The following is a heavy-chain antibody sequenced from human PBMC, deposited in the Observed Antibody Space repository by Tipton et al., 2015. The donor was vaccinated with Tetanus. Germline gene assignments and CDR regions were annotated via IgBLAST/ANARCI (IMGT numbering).Heavy chain of an antibody. V-gene: IGHV4-30-4*08. D-gene: IGHD2/OR15-2a*01. Sequence: GLVKPSETLSLTCSVSGYSIIVSHHSWAWIRQSPGKGLDWIGYIYQTGTTYYNPSLKGRVTISMDRSNTQFSLRLDSLTAADTAVYYCARAAGFLGLTHDFWGRGTLVSVSS. CDR1: GYSIIVSHHS. CDR2: IYQTGTT. J-gene: IGHJ4*02. CDR3: ARAAGFLGLTHDF.